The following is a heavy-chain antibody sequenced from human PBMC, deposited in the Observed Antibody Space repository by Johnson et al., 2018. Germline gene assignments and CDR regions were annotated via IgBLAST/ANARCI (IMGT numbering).Heavy chain of an antibody. CDR3: ARAVNNNPTASNFYYYMDV. V-gene: IGHV3-21*01. Sequence: EVQLLESGGGLVKPGGSLRLSCAASGFTFSTYTMNWVRQAPGKGLAWVSCISGTSSYIYDADSLKGRFTISRDNAKNSLYLQMNNLRAEDTAVYYCARAVNNNPTASNFYYYMDVWGKGTTVTVSS. J-gene: IGHJ6*03. D-gene: IGHD1-14*01. CDR2: ISGTSSYI. CDR1: GFTFSTYT.